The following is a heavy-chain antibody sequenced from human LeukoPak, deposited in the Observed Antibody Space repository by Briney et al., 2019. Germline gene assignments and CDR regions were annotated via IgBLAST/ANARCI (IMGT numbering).Heavy chain of an antibody. CDR3: ARVITGIRYFDY. J-gene: IGHJ4*02. Sequence: SETLSLTCTVSGGSISSYYWGWIRQPPGKGLEWIGSIYYSGSTYYNPSLKSRVTISVDTSKNQFSLKLSSVTAADTAVYYCARVITGIRYFDYWGQGTLVTVSS. D-gene: IGHD1-14*01. V-gene: IGHV4-39*07. CDR1: GGSISSYY. CDR2: IYYSGST.